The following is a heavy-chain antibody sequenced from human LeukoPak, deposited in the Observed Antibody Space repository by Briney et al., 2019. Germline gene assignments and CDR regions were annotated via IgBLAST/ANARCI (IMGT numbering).Heavy chain of an antibody. V-gene: IGHV3-21*01. D-gene: IGHD3/OR15-3a*01. J-gene: IGHJ5*02. CDR3: TRAGGLNWFDP. Sequence: PGGSLRLSCAASGFTFSSYSMNWVRQAPGKGLEWVSSISSSSSYIYYADSVRGRFTISRDNAKNSLYLQMNSLRAEDTAVYYCTRAGGLNWFDPWGQGTLVTVSS. CDR2: ISSSSSYI. CDR1: GFTFSSYS.